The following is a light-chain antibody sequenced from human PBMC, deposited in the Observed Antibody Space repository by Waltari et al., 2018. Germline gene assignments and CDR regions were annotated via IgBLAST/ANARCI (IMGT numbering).Light chain of an antibody. CDR2: QDG. CDR1: KLGDKF. J-gene: IGLJ2*01. Sequence: SYDLTQPPSVSVSPGQTASITCSGNKLGDKFAYWYQQKPGQSPVLIIYQDGKPPSGIPVRFSGSNSGDTATLSISGAQAVDEADYYCQAWDSNIAVFGGGTKLTVL. V-gene: IGLV3-1*01. CDR3: QAWDSNIAV.